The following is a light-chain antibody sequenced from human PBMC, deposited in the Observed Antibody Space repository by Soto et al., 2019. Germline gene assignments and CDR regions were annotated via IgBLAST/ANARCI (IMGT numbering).Light chain of an antibody. CDR3: SSYASGSTHVL. CDR2: DVS. J-gene: IGLJ3*02. Sequence: QSALAQPASVSGSPGQSIAISCTGTSCDVGYFDYVSWYQQHPGKAPKLMIFDVSDRSSGVSDRFSGSKSGNTASLTISGLQSQDEADYFCSSYASGSTHVLFGGGTKLTVL. CDR1: SCDVGYFDY. V-gene: IGLV2-14*03.